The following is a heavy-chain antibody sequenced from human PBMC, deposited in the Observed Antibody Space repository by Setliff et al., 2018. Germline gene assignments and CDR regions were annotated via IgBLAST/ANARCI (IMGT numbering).Heavy chain of an antibody. V-gene: IGHV4-4*07. J-gene: IGHJ3*01. Sequence: PSETLSLTCTVSGGSISSFYWSWIRQPAGRGLEWIGRIYTTGRTNYNPSLKSRVTISLDMSKNQFSLKLSSVTAADTAVYYCARGAYGFDVWGQGTMVTVSS. CDR1: GGSISSFY. CDR3: ARGAYGFDV. CDR2: IYTTGRT.